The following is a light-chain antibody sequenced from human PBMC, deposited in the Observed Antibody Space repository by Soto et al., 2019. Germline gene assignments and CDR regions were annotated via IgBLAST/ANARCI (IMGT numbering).Light chain of an antibody. V-gene: IGKV3-20*01. CDR1: QSVSSTN. Sequence: EMMLTQSPGTLSLSPGERATLSCRASQSVSSTNLAWYQQKPGQAPRRLIYGASSRATGIPDRFSGSGSGTDFTLTISRLEPEDFVVYYCQQYGSSPLLTFGGGTKVEIK. J-gene: IGKJ4*01. CDR3: QQYGSSPLLT. CDR2: GAS.